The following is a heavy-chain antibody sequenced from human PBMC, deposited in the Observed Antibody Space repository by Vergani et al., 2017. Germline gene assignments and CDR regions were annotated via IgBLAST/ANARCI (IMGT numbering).Heavy chain of an antibody. V-gene: IGHV1-46*02. CDR1: GYIFKNYY. J-gene: IGHJ4*02. CDR2: VNFVTGAA. CDR3: ARSIGYCTSGSYRPYYSDL. Sequence: QVQLVQSGAAVKKPGASAKVSCTASGYIFKNYYMHWLRLAPGQGFQWMGVVNFVTGAATSPQKFEGRITMTRDTSTATFYMDLSSLKYEDTAIYYCARSIGYCTSGSYRPYYSDLWGQGTLVTVSS. D-gene: IGHD2-15*01.